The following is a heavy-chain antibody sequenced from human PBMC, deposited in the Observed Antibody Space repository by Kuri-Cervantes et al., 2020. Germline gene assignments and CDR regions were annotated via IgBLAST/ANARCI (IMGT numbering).Heavy chain of an antibody. CDR1: GGSITTYY. V-gene: IGHV4-4*07. Sequence: GSLRLSCAVYGGSITTYYWSWIRQPAGKGLEWIGRIYASGSTNFNPSLKSRVTMSVDKSKNQFSLNLNSVTAADTAVYYCARDRPQNNGHLIFDYWGQGILVTVSS. CDR3: ARDRPQNNGHLIFDY. CDR2: IYASGST. D-gene: IGHD2-8*01. J-gene: IGHJ4*02.